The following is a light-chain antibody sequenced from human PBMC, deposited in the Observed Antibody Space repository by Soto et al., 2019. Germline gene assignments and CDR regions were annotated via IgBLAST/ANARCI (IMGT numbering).Light chain of an antibody. J-gene: IGLJ2*01. CDR2: DVS. CDR1: SSDVGGYNY. Sequence: QSALTQPASVSGSPGPSITISCTGTSSDVGGYNYVPWYQLHPGKAPNLMIYDVSNRPSGVSNRCSGSKSGNTASLTISGLQAEDEADYYCSSYPSSSTLGVFGGGTQLTVL. V-gene: IGLV2-14*01. CDR3: SSYPSSSTLGV.